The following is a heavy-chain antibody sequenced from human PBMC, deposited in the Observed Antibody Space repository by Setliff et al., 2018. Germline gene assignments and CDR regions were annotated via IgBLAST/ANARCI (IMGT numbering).Heavy chain of an antibody. V-gene: IGHV3-48*03. CDR2: ISSSGTTI. CDR3: ARDPVPPWLPLDY. J-gene: IGHJ4*02. Sequence: PGGSLRLSCAASGFTFSRYEMNWVRQAPGKGLEWISYISSSGTTIYYADSVKGRFTISRDNAKNSLYLQMNSLRAEDTAVYYCARDPVPPWLPLDYWGQGTLVTVSS. D-gene: IGHD5-12*01. CDR1: GFTFSRYE.